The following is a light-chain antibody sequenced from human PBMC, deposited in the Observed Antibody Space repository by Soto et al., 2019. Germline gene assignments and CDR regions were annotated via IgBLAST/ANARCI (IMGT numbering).Light chain of an antibody. J-gene: IGLJ1*01. CDR1: SSDIGAYIH. CDR2: DVS. Sequence: QSALTQPASVSGSPGQSIAVSCGGTSSDIGAYIHVSWYQQHPGKAPKLMIYDVSNRPSGVSDRFSGSKSGNTASLTISGLQAEDEGDYYCTSYTTSGTYVFGAGTKLTVL. CDR3: TSYTTSGTYV. V-gene: IGLV2-14*03.